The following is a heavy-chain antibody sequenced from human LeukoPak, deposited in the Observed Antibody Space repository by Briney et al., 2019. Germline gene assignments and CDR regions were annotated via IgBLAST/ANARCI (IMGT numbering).Heavy chain of an antibody. J-gene: IGHJ4*02. CDR2: ISSSSSYI. CDR3: AREGSWDYDSSGYSYFDY. D-gene: IGHD3-22*01. V-gene: IGHV3-21*01. CDR1: GFTFSSYS. Sequence: GGSLRLSCAASGFTFSSYSMNWVRQAPGKGLEWVSSISSSSSYIYYADSVKGRFTISRDNAKNSLYLQMNSLRAEETAVYYCAREGSWDYDSSGYSYFDYWGQGTLVTVSS.